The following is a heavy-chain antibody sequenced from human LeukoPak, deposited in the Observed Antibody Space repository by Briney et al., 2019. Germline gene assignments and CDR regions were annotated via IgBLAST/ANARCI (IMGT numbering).Heavy chain of an antibody. CDR2: ISWNSGSI. Sequence: SLRLSCAASGFTFDDYAMHWVRQAPGKGLEWVSGISWNSGSIGYADSVKGRFTISRDNAKNSLYLQMNSLRAEDTALYYCAKDIRPITMVRGVIISGSAFDYWGQGTLVTVSS. J-gene: IGHJ4*02. D-gene: IGHD3-10*01. CDR3: AKDIRPITMVRGVIISGSAFDY. V-gene: IGHV3-9*01. CDR1: GFTFDDYA.